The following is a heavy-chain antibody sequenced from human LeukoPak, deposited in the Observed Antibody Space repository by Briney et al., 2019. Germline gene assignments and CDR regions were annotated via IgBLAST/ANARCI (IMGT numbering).Heavy chain of an antibody. CDR1: GFTFSTYG. J-gene: IGHJ4*02. CDR3: AKRGPGSPQSGKYYFDY. CDR2: ISGSAAAT. D-gene: IGHD3-10*01. V-gene: IGHV3-23*01. Sequence: GGSLRLSCAASGFTFSTYGMTWVRQAPVKGLEWVSGISGSAAATFYGDSVKGRFTISRDNSKKMVYLQMNSLRAEDTAVYYCAKRGPGSPQSGKYYFDYWGQGTLVTVSS.